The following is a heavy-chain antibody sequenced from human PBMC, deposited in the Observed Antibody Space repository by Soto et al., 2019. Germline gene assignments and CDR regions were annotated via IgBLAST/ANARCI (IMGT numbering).Heavy chain of an antibody. Sequence: PGGSLRLSCAASGFTFSSYTMNWVRQAPGKGLEWVSTISTTGNYINYADSVKGRFTVSRDNAKNLLYLHLNRLRADDTGVYYCAIPRDWAAWGQGTLVTVSS. D-gene: IGHD3-9*01. CDR3: AIPRDWAA. CDR1: GFTFSSYT. V-gene: IGHV3-21*06. CDR2: ISTTGNYI. J-gene: IGHJ5*02.